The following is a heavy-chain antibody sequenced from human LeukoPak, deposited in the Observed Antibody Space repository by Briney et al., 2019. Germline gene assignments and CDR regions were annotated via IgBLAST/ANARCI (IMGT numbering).Heavy chain of an antibody. V-gene: IGHV4-59*01. CDR2: ISYSGST. J-gene: IGHJ5*02. D-gene: IGHD2-2*02. CDR3: AREFHTALRS. CDR1: GGSISSYY. Sequence: SETLSLTCSVSGGSISSYYWSWIREPPGKGLEWIGYISYSGSTNYNPSLKSRVTISVETSKNQLYLKLSSVTAADTAVYYCAREFHTALRSWGQGTMVTVSS.